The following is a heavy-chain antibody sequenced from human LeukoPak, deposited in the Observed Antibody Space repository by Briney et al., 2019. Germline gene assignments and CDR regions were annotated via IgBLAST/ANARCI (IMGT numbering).Heavy chain of an antibody. V-gene: IGHV4-4*07. CDR1: GGSISSYY. J-gene: IGHJ6*03. Sequence: SETLSLTCTVPGGSISSYYWSWIRQPAGKGLEWIGRIYTSGSTNYNPSLKSRVTMSVDTSKNQFSLKLSSVTAADTAVYYCARDHQQLVRYYYYYMDVWGKGTTVTVSS. D-gene: IGHD6-13*01. CDR2: IYTSGST. CDR3: ARDHQQLVRYYYYYMDV.